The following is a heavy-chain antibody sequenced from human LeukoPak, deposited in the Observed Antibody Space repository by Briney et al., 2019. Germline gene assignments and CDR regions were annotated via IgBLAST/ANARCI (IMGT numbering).Heavy chain of an antibody. D-gene: IGHD1-20*01. V-gene: IGHV3-9*03. Sequence: PGRSLRLSCAASGFTFDDYAMHWVRQAPGKGLEWVSGISWNSGSIGYADSVKGRFTISRDNAKNSLYLQMSSLRAEDMALYYCAKDFSYNWNDDPLFDYWGQGTLVTVSS. CDR2: ISWNSGSI. J-gene: IGHJ4*02. CDR1: GFTFDDYA. CDR3: AKDFSYNWNDDPLFDY.